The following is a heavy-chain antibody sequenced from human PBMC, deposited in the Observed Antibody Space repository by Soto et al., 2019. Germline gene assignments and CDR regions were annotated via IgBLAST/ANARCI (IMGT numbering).Heavy chain of an antibody. CDR1: GFTFSSYA. CDR2: ISGSGGST. V-gene: IGHV3-23*01. J-gene: IGHJ3*02. CDR3: AKDLRRMKYQLRPFSAFDI. Sequence: PGGSLRLSCAASGFTFSSYAMSWVRQAPGKGLEWVSAISGSGGSTYYADSVKGRFTISRDNSKNTLYLQMNSLRAEDTAVYYCAKDLRRMKYQLRPFSAFDIWGQGTMVTVSS. D-gene: IGHD2-2*01.